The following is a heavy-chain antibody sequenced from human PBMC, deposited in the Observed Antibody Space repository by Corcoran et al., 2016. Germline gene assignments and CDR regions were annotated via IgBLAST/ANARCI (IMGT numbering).Heavy chain of an antibody. Sequence: QVQLQESGPGLVKPSETLSLTCTVSGGSISSYYWSWIRQPPGKGLEWIGYIYYSGSTNYNPSLKSRVTISVDTSKNQFSLKLSSVTAADTAVYYCARGGIAVAVPLDYWGQGTLVTVSS. J-gene: IGHJ4*02. CDR1: GGSISSYY. V-gene: IGHV4-59*01. D-gene: IGHD6-19*01. CDR2: IYYSGST. CDR3: ARGGIAVAVPLDY.